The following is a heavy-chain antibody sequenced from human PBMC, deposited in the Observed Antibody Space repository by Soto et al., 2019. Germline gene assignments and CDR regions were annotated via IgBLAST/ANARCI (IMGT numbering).Heavy chain of an antibody. CDR1: GYSISSGYY. Sequence: TSETLSLTCAVSGYSISSGYYWGWIRQPPGKGLEWIGSIYHSGSTYYNPSLKSRVTISVDTSKNQFSLKLSSVTAADTAVYHCARTGLTGYYYNWFDPWGQGTLVTVSS. V-gene: IGHV4-38-2*01. J-gene: IGHJ5*02. D-gene: IGHD3-9*01. CDR3: ARTGLTGYYYNWFDP. CDR2: IYHSGST.